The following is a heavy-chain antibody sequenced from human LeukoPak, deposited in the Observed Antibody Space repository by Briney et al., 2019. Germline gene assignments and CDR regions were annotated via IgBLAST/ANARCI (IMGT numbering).Heavy chain of an antibody. CDR3: GLDGGDYVDY. Sequence: GGSLRLSCAASGFTFSSYSMNWVRQAPGKGLEWVSYISSSSSTIYYADSVKGRFTISRDNAKNSLYLQMNSLRAEDTAVYYCGLDGGDYVDYWGQGTLVTVSS. CDR2: ISSSSSTI. D-gene: IGHD3-16*01. J-gene: IGHJ4*02. V-gene: IGHV3-48*01. CDR1: GFTFSSYS.